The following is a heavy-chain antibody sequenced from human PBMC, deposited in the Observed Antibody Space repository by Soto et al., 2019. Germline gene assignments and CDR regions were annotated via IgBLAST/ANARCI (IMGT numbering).Heavy chain of an antibody. CDR2: ISAYNGNT. CDR1: GYTFTSYG. Sequence: ASVKVSCKASGYTFTSYGISWVRQAPGQGLEWMGWISAYNGNTNYAQKLQGRVTMTTDTSTSTAYMELRSLRSDDTAVYYCARQGYCSSTSCYFFDYWGQGTLVIVSS. CDR3: ARQGYCSSTSCYFFDY. V-gene: IGHV1-18*01. D-gene: IGHD2-2*01. J-gene: IGHJ4*02.